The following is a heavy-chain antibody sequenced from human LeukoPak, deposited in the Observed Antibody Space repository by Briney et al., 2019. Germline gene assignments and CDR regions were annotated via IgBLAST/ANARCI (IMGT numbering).Heavy chain of an antibody. Sequence: TAETLSLTCAVSGYSISSGYYWGGGRGPRGRGREWLWTIYLSGPTYYNSPLKSRLPISLVPSKNQSSLSLNPVTAPDQAVYYCARLSGTYYFDYWGQGTLVTVSS. V-gene: IGHV4-38-2*01. CDR2: IYLSGPT. CDR3: ARLSGTYYFDY. D-gene: IGHD1-1*01. CDR1: GYSISSGYY. J-gene: IGHJ4*02.